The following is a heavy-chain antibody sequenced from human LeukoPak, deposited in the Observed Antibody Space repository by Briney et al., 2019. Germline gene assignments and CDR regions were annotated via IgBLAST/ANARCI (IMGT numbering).Heavy chain of an antibody. Sequence: PSETLSLTCTVSGASISDYYWSWIRQSAGKGLEWIGHLYTRGSTNYNPSLKSRVTMSVDTSKNQFSLRLNSLTAADTAIYYCARDNCGGDCFHDYWGQGILVTVSS. CDR1: GASISDYY. D-gene: IGHD2-21*02. CDR3: ARDNCGGDCFHDY. J-gene: IGHJ4*02. V-gene: IGHV4-4*07. CDR2: LYTRGST.